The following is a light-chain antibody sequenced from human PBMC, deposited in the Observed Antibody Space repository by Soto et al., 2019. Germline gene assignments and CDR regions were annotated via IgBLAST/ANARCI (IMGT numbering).Light chain of an antibody. CDR3: SSFTSTSTFL. Sequence: LTQPGPRSGSPGQSITISCTGTSNDVGYYNSVSWFQQHPGKSPKLLIFEVSNRPSGVSHRFSGSKSRNTASLTLSGLQPEDEADYSCSSFTSTSTFLFGSGSQVTSL. CDR2: EVS. J-gene: IGLJ1*01. CDR1: SNDVGYYNS. V-gene: IGLV2-14*01.